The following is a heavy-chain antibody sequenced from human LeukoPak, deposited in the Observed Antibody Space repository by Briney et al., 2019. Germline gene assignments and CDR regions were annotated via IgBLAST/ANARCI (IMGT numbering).Heavy chain of an antibody. D-gene: IGHD3-22*01. Sequence: GGSLRLSCAASGFTFSAYAMTWVRQGPGTGLECVSTIATSDAYTYYADSVQGRFTISRDNSKNTLYLQMDSLRSEDTAVYYCARDHSSGLYYFDYWGQGTLVTVSS. CDR3: ARDHSSGLYYFDY. V-gene: IGHV3-23*01. CDR2: IATSDAYT. J-gene: IGHJ4*02. CDR1: GFTFSAYA.